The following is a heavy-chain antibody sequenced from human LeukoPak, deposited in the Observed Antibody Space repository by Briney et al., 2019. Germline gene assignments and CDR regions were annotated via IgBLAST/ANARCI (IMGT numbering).Heavy chain of an antibody. J-gene: IGHJ3*02. CDR1: GYTFTSYY. D-gene: IGHD3-10*01. Sequence: GASVKVSCKASGYTFTSYYMHWVRQAPGQGVEWMGIINPSGGSTSYAQKFQGRVTMTRDTSISTAYMELSRLRSDDTAVYYCFTMVRGVIPGAFDIWGQGTMVTVSS. CDR3: FTMVRGVIPGAFDI. CDR2: INPSGGST. V-gene: IGHV1-46*01.